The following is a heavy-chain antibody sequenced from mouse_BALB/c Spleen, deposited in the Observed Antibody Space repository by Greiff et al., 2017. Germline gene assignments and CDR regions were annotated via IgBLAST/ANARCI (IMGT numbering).Heavy chain of an antibody. V-gene: IGHV1-5*01. CDR1: GYSFTSYW. Sequence: VQLKQSGTVLARPGASVKMSCKASGYSFTSYWMHWVKQRPGQGLEWIGAIYPGNSDTSYNQKFKGKAKLTAVTSTSTAYMELSSLTNEDSAVYYCTRDYGRGWYFDVWGAGTTVTVSS. D-gene: IGHD1-1*01. CDR3: TRDYGRGWYFDV. CDR2: IYPGNSDT. J-gene: IGHJ1*01.